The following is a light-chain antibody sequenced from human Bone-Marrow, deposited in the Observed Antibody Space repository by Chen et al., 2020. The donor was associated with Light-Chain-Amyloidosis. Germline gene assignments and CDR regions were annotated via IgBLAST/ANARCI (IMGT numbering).Light chain of an antibody. CDR1: QTIRSNY. CDR2: GSS. V-gene: IGKV3-20*01. J-gene: IGKJ4*01. Sequence: EIVLTQSPGTFSLSPGEGANLSCRASQTIRSNYLTWYQQKFGQAPRLLIYGSSSRATAIPDRFTGSGSGTDFTLTINRLEPEDFAMYYCQQYGTSPLTFGGGTKVEIK. CDR3: QQYGTSPLT.